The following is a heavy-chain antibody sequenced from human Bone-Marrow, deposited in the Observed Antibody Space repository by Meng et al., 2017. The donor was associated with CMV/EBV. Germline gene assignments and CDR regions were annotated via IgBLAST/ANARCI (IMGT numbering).Heavy chain of an antibody. V-gene: IGHV1-2*02. J-gene: IGHJ4*02. CDR1: GYTFTGYY. CDR3: AQGTPSHYFDY. Sequence: ASVKVFCKASGYTFTGYYMHWVRQAPGQGLEWMGWINPNNGGTNYAQKFQGRVTMTRDTSISTAYMELSRLRSDDTAVYYCAQGTPSHYFDYWGQGTLVTVSS. CDR2: INPNNGGT.